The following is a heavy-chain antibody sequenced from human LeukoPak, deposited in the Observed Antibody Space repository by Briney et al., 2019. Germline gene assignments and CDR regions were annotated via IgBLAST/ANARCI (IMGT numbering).Heavy chain of an antibody. D-gene: IGHD2-15*01. V-gene: IGHV4-38-2*02. CDR3: AREVVDYYYMDV. Sequence: SETLSLTCAVSGYSISSGYYWGGIRQPPGKGLGWIGSIYHIVSTYYNPSLKSRVTISVDTSKNQFSLKLSSVTAADTAVYYCAREVVDYYYMDVWGKGTTVTVSS. J-gene: IGHJ6*03. CDR2: IYHIVST. CDR1: GYSISSGYY.